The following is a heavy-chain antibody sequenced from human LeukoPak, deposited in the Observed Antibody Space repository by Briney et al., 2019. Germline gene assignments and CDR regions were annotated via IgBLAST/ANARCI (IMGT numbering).Heavy chain of an antibody. Sequence: SETLSLTCAVSGGSISSGGYSWSWIRQPPGKGLEWIGYIYHSGSTYYNPSLKSRVTISVDRSKNQFSLKLSYVTAADTAVYYCARLGKNYGMDVWGQGTMVTVSS. D-gene: IGHD3-16*01. V-gene: IGHV4-30-2*01. CDR3: ARLGKNYGMDV. CDR2: IYHSGST. J-gene: IGHJ6*02. CDR1: GGSISSGGYS.